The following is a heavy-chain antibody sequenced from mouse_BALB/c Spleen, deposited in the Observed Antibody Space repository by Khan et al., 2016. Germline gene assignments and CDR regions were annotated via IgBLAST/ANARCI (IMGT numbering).Heavy chain of an antibody. CDR2: IDPANGNT. V-gene: IGHV14-3*02. CDR1: GFNIKDTY. CDR3: ARSPYDYDVGFAY. J-gene: IGHJ3*01. D-gene: IGHD2-4*01. Sequence: VQLQQSGAELVKPGASVKLSCTASGFNIKDTYMHWVKQRPEQGLEWIGRIDPANGNTKYDPKFQGQATITAETSSNKAYLQISSLASGNPAVYYCARSPYDYDVGFAYWGQGTLVTVSA.